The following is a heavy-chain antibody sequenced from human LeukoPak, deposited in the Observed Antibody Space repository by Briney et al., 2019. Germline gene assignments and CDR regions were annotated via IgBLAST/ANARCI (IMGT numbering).Heavy chain of an antibody. CDR3: ATKPGYCSGGSCYSQNGNWFDP. CDR1: GASITSGGYY. CDR2: LYYTGSS. D-gene: IGHD2-15*01. J-gene: IGHJ5*02. Sequence: PSEPLSLTCTVSGASITSGGYYWSWIRQHPQRGLEWIGYLYYTGSSFYNPSLKSRVTISVDTSENQFSLNLNSVTAADTAVYYCATKPGYCSGGSCYSQNGNWFDPWGQGTLVTVSS. V-gene: IGHV4-31*03.